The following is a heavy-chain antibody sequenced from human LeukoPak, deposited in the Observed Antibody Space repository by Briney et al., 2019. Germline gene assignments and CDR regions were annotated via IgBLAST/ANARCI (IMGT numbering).Heavy chain of an antibody. CDR2: ISSSSTYI. Sequence: PGGSLRLSCAASGFSFSNYSMNWVRQAPGKGLEWVSSISSSSTYIYYADSVKGRFTISRDNSKNTLYLQMNSLRAEDTAVYYCAKVEGGYCSSTSCPGAFDIGGQGTMVTVSS. V-gene: IGHV3-21*04. J-gene: IGHJ3*02. D-gene: IGHD2-2*01. CDR1: GFSFSNYS. CDR3: AKVEGGYCSSTSCPGAFDI.